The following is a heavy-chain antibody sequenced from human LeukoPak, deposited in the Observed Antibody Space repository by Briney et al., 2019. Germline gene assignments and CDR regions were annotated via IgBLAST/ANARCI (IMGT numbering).Heavy chain of an antibody. D-gene: IGHD3-3*02. CDR1: GGTFSSYA. CDR2: IIPIFGTA. J-gene: IGHJ3*02. CDR3: ARDRSIGLAFDI. V-gene: IGHV1-69*05. Sequence: ASVKVSCKASGGTFSSYAISWVRQAPGQGLEWMGRIIPIFGTANYAQKFQGRVTITTDESTSTACMELSSLRSEDTAVYYCARDRSIGLAFDIWGQGTMVTVSS.